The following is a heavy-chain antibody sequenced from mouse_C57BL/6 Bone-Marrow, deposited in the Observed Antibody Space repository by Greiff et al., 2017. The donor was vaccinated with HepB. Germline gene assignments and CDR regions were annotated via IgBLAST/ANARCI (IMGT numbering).Heavy chain of an antibody. D-gene: IGHD2-4*01. CDR1: GYTFTSYW. CDR2: IDPNSGGT. CDR3: AMGYYDYDNYAMDY. J-gene: IGHJ4*01. V-gene: IGHV1-72*01. Sequence: QVHVKQPGAELVKPGASVKLSCKASGYTFTSYWMHWVKQRPGRGLEWIGRIDPNSGGTKYNEKFKSKATLTVDKPSSTAYMQLSSLTSEDSAVYYCAMGYYDYDNYAMDYWGQGTSVTVSS.